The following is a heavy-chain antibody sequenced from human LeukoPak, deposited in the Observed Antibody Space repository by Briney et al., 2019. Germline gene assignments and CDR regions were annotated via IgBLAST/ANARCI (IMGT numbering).Heavy chain of an antibody. D-gene: IGHD2-2*01. V-gene: IGHV3-23*01. J-gene: IGHJ4*02. Sequence: GGSLRLSCAASGFTFSSYGMSWVRQAPGKGLEWVSAISGSGGSTYYADSVKGRFTISRDNAENSLYLDMNNLGAEDTAVYFCVRGDNRDQWGQGTLVTVSS. CDR3: VRGDNRDQ. CDR2: ISGSGGST. CDR1: GFTFSSYG.